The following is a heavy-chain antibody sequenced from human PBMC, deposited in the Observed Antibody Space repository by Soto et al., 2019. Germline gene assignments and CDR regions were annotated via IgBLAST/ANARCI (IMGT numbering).Heavy chain of an antibody. CDR2: ISFSGNTI. CDR3: ARRLDPLQYSDY. CDR1: GFTFDDYG. J-gene: IGHJ4*02. Sequence: PGGSLRLSCAASGFTFDDYGMNWVRQAPGKRLEWVSFISFSGNTIYYADSVRGRFTISRDNAKSTLFLQMNSLRDDDTATYYCARRLDPLQYSDYWGRGXLVTVYS. V-gene: IGHV3-48*02. D-gene: IGHD5-18*01.